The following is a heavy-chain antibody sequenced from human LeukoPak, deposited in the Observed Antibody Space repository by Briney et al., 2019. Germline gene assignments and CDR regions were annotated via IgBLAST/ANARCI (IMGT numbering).Heavy chain of an antibody. CDR3: ARAKSPYYGSGSYHY. CDR1: GFTFSSYE. V-gene: IGHV3-48*03. J-gene: IGHJ4*02. CDR2: ISSSGSTI. D-gene: IGHD3-10*01. Sequence: PGGSLRLSCAASGFTFSSYEMNWVRQAPGKGLEWVSYISSSGSTIYYADSVKGRFTISRDNAKNSLYLQMNSLRAEDTAVYYCARAKSPYYGSGSYHYWGQGTLATVSS.